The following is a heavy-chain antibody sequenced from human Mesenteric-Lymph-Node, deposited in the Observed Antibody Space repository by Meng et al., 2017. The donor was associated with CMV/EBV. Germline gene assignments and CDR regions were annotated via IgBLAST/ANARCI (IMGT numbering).Heavy chain of an antibody. CDR2: INPNSGGT. J-gene: IGHJ5*02. D-gene: IGHD6-6*01. V-gene: IGHV1-2*02. CDR3: ARSVQYSSFLTGFDP. Sequence: ASVKVSCKASGYTFTGYYMHWVRQAPGQGLEWMGWINPNSGGTNYAQKFQGRVTMTRDTSISTAYMELSRLRSDDTAVYYCARSVQYSSFLTGFDPWGQGTLVTVSS. CDR1: GYTFTGYY.